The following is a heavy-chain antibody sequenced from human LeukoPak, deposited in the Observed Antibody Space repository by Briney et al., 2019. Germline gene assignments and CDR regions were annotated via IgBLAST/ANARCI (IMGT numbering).Heavy chain of an antibody. CDR1: GFTFSSFW. Sequence: PGGSLRLSCATSGFTFSSFWMSWVRQAPGKGLEWVANINQGGGEKNYVDSVKGRFTISRDSAKSSLYLQMNSLRAEDTALYYCAKGKVSSGNSCLDYWGQGTLVTVSS. J-gene: IGHJ4*02. D-gene: IGHD6-19*01. V-gene: IGHV3-7*05. CDR3: AKGKVSSGNSCLDY. CDR2: INQGGGEK.